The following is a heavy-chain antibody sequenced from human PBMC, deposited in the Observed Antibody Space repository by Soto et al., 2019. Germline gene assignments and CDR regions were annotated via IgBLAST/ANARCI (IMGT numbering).Heavy chain of an antibody. CDR2: ISGSDGKT. CDR1: GFSFASFA. D-gene: IGHD3-10*01. V-gene: IGHV3-23*01. Sequence: PGGSLRLSCTTSGFSFASFAMTWVRQAPGKGLEWVATISGSDGKTYYADSVKGRFSISRDTSRNTLYLQMNSLRADDTAIYYCAKWSSLDYWGQGTRVTVSS. CDR3: AKWSSLDY. J-gene: IGHJ4*02.